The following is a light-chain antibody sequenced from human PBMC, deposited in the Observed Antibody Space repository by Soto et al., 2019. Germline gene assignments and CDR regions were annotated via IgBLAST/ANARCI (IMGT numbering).Light chain of an antibody. CDR1: QSVSSSY. Sequence: EIVLTQSPGPLSLSPGERATLSCRASQSVSSSYLAWYQQKPGQAPRLLIYGASSRATGIPDRFSGSGSGTDFTLTISRLEPEDLAVYYCQQYGSSPLTFGQGTKLEIK. CDR3: QQYGSSPLT. CDR2: GAS. J-gene: IGKJ2*01. V-gene: IGKV3-20*01.